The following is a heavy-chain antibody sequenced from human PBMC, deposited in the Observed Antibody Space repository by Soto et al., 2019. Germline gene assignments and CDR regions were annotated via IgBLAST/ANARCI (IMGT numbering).Heavy chain of an antibody. V-gene: IGHV4-4*02. CDR2: IYHSGST. D-gene: IGHD2-15*01. J-gene: IGHJ5*02. CDR1: GGSISSGNW. CDR3: ARELGSGNYNWFDP. Sequence: SETLSLTCAVSGGSISSGNWWSFVRQPPGKGLEWIGEIYHSGSTNYNPSLKSRVTISXXXXXXQXSXNXXXVTAXDTAMYYCARELGSGNYNWFDPWGQGTLVTVSS.